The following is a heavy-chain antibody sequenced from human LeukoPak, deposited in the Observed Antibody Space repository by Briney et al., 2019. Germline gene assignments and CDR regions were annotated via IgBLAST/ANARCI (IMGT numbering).Heavy chain of an antibody. CDR1: AFTFRDYN. V-gene: IGHV3-30-3*01. D-gene: IGHD2-2*01. CDR2: ISYDGSNK. Sequence: GGSLRLSCSASAFTFRDYNMNWVRQAPGKGLEWVAVISYDGSNKYYADSVKGRFTISRDNSKNTLYLQMNSLRAEDTAVYYCARDRYCSSTSCSGVLQHWGQGTLVTVSS. J-gene: IGHJ1*01. CDR3: ARDRYCSSTSCSGVLQH.